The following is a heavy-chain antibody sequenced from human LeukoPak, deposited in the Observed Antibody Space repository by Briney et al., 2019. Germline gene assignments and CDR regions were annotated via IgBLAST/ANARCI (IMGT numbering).Heavy chain of an antibody. J-gene: IGHJ4*02. CDR2: IIPILGIA. CDR1: GYTFTSYY. D-gene: IGHD2-2*01. CDR3: AREGVVPASVYYFDY. V-gene: IGHV1-69*04. Sequence: ASVKVSCKASGYTFTSYYMHWVRQAPGQGLEWMGRIIPILGIANYAQKFQGRVTITADKSTSTAYMELSSLRSEDTAVYYCAREGVVPASVYYFDYWGQGTLVTVSS.